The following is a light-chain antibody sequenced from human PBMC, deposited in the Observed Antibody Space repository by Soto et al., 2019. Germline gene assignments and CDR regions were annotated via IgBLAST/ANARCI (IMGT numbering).Light chain of an antibody. V-gene: IGKV3-15*01. CDR1: QSVSSN. Sequence: EIVMTQSPATLSVSPGERATLSCRASQSVSSNLAWYQQKPGQAPRLLIYGASTRATGIPARFSGSGSGTAFTLTISSLQSEDFAVYCRQHYNNWPRTFGQGTKVEIK. CDR3: QHYNNWPRT. CDR2: GAS. J-gene: IGKJ1*01.